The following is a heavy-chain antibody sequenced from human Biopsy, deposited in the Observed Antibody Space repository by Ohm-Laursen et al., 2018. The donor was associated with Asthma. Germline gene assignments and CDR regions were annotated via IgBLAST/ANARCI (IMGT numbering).Heavy chain of an antibody. V-gene: IGHV1-24*01. CDR3: ATGPLYIGLRYIR. J-gene: IGHJ4*02. CDR1: GWTLTELP. D-gene: IGHD1-14*01. CDR2: FDPEDGET. Sequence: ASVKVSCKVSGWTLTELPMHWVRQAPGKGPEWMGGFDPEDGETTYAQEVQGRITMTKDPSTDTAFMELSSLSSEDTAVYYCATGPLYIGLRYIRWGRETRVTVSS.